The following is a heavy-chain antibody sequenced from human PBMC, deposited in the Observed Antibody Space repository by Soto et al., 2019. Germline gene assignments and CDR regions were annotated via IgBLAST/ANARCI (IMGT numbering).Heavy chain of an antibody. Sequence: PEGSLRLSCAASGFTFSSYAMSWVRQAPGKGLEWVSAISGSGGSTYYADSVKGRFTISRDNSKNTLYLQMNSLRAEDTAVYYCEKDMTGYSSILYSLNYYYYMDVWCKGITVTVS. CDR3: EKDMTGYSSILYSLNYYYYMDV. D-gene: IGHD6-13*01. CDR2: ISGSGGST. CDR1: GFTFSSYA. V-gene: IGHV3-23*01. J-gene: IGHJ6*03.